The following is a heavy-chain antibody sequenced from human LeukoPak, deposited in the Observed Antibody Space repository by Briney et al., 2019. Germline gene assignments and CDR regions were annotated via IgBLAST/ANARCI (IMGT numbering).Heavy chain of an antibody. V-gene: IGHV3-33*01. D-gene: IGHD3-22*01. CDR3: ARDHPSSGSPFDY. CDR2: IWYDGSNK. J-gene: IGHJ4*02. CDR1: GNPYSSYA. Sequence: PASSLRISHPASGNPYSSYAMHWIRQAPGKGLAWEAVIWYDGSNKYYADSVKGRFTISRDNSKNTLYLQMNSLRAEDTAVYYCARDHPSSGSPFDYWGQGTLVTVSS.